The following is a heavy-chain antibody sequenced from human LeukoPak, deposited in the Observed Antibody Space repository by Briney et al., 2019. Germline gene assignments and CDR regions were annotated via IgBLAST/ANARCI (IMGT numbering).Heavy chain of an antibody. V-gene: IGHV3-23*01. J-gene: IGHJ4*02. Sequence: GGSLRLSCAASGFTFSSYAMSWVRQAPGKGLEWVSAISGSGGSTYCADSVKGRFTISRDKSKNTLYLQMNSLRAEDTAVYYCAKGPVVVPAAPDYWGQGTLVTVSS. CDR3: AKGPVVVPAAPDY. CDR2: ISGSGGST. CDR1: GFTFSSYA. D-gene: IGHD2-2*01.